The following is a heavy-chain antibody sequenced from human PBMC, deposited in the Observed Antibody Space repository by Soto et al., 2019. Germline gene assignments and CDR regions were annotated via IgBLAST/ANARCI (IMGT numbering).Heavy chain of an antibody. CDR3: ASGVVRGVQYYYYYGMDV. Sequence: GASVKVSCKASGYTFTSYDINWVRQATGQGLEWMGWMNPNSGNTGYAQKFQGRVTMTRNTSISTAYMELSSLRSEDTAAYYCASGVVRGVQYYYYYGMDVWGQGTTVTVSS. V-gene: IGHV1-8*01. CDR1: GYTFTSYD. D-gene: IGHD3-10*01. CDR2: MNPNSGNT. J-gene: IGHJ6*02.